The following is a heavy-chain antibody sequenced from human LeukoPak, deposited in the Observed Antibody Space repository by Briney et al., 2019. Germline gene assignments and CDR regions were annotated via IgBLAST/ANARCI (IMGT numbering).Heavy chain of an antibody. D-gene: IGHD3-22*01. CDR2: IYYSGST. Sequence: SETLSLTXTVSGGSISSYYWSWIRQPPGKGLEWIGYIYYSGSTNYNPSLKSRVTISVDTSKNQFSLKLSSVTAADTAVYYCARGDYYDSSGFPFIWGQGTMVTVSS. J-gene: IGHJ3*02. V-gene: IGHV4-59*01. CDR3: ARGDYYDSSGFPFI. CDR1: GGSISSYY.